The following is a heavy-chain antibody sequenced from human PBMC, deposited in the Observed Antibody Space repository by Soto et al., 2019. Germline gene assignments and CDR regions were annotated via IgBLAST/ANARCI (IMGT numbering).Heavy chain of an antibody. CDR2: ISSGSSNI. J-gene: IGHJ4*01. V-gene: IGHV3-21*01. Sequence: EVQLVESGGGLVKPGGSLTLSCGASGFAFRSYNMNWVRQAPGKGLEWVASISSGSSNIYYADSVKGRFTISRDNAKNSFYLQLDSLRAEDSAVDYCAITTVVAATFDFWGHGNLVTVS. CDR3: AITTVVAATFDF. CDR1: GFAFRSYN. D-gene: IGHD4-17*01.